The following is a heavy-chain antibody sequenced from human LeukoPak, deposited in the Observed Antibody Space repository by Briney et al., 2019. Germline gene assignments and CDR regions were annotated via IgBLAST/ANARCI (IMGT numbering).Heavy chain of an antibody. Sequence: ASVKVSCKASGYTFTSYGISWVRQAPGQGLEWMGWISAYNGNTNYAQKLQGRVTMTTDTSTSTAYMELRGLRSDDTAVYYCALLGEELTMMSWFDPWGQGTLVTVSS. V-gene: IGHV1-18*01. CDR1: GYTFTSYG. D-gene: IGHD3-22*01. CDR2: ISAYNGNT. J-gene: IGHJ5*02. CDR3: ALLGEELTMMSWFDP.